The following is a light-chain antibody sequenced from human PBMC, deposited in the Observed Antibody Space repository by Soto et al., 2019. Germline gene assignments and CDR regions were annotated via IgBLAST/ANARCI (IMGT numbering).Light chain of an antibody. J-gene: IGKJ3*01. V-gene: IGKV2-28*01. Sequence: DLVMTQSPLSLPVTPGEPASISCRSSQSLLHRNGYNFLNWYLQKPGQSPQLLIYLGSNRASGVPDRFSGSGSGSEFTLRISRVEAEDVGFYYCMQALQTLFTFGPGTKVDIK. CDR1: QSLLHRNGYNF. CDR2: LGS. CDR3: MQALQTLFT.